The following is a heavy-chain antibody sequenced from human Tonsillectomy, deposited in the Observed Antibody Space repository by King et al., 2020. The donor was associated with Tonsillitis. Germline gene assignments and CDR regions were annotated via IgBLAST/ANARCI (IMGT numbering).Heavy chain of an antibody. Sequence: VQLQESGPGLVKPSETLSLTCTVSGDSIGTYYWSWIRQPPGKGLEWIGYVYYTGANMYKPSLKTRVTISDDTSKNQFSLRLTSVTAADTAVYYCARHSGYASGWFSHWGQGILVTV. CDR1: GDSIGTYY. CDR3: ARHSGYASGWFSH. J-gene: IGHJ5*02. D-gene: IGHD6-19*01. V-gene: IGHV4-59*08. CDR2: VYYTGAN.